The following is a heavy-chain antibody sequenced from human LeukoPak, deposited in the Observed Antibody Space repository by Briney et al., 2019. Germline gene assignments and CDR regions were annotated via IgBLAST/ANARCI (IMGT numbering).Heavy chain of an antibody. CDR1: GFTFISYG. D-gene: IGHD3-22*01. CDR3: ARDPDLSGYSFFDN. CDR2: INTDGSST. V-gene: IGHV3-74*01. J-gene: IGHJ4*02. Sequence: GGSLRLSCAVSGFTFISYGMQWVRQAPGKGLAWVSRINTDGSSTTYADSVKGRFTISRDNAKNTLYLQMNSLRAEDTAVYYCARDPDLSGYSFFDNWGKGTLVTVSS.